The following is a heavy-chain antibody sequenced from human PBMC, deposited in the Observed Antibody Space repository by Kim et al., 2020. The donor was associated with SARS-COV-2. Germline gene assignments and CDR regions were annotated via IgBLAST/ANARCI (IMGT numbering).Heavy chain of an antibody. J-gene: IGHJ6*03. CDR1: GYTFTGYY. CDR2: INPNSGGT. D-gene: IGHD3-3*01. Sequence: ASVKVSCKVSGYTFTGYYMHWVRQAPGQGLEWMGWINPNSGGTNYAQKFQGRVTMTRDTSISTAYMELSRLRSDDTAVYYCARDEVGDFWSGSNYYYMDVWGKGTTVTVSS. V-gene: IGHV1-2*02. CDR3: ARDEVGDFWSGSNYYYMDV.